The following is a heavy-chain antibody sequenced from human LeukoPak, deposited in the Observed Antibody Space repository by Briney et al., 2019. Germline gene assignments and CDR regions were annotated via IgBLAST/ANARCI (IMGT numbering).Heavy chain of an antibody. CDR1: GQSLTGYF. CDR3: ARLGLHGSGTYYFFDY. CDR2: IDPNTGDT. D-gene: IGHD3-10*01. J-gene: IGHJ4*02. Sequence: ASVKVSCKASGQSLTGYFIHWVRQAPGQGLERGGRIDPNTGDTIYAQNFQGRVTVTSATSISTAYMELSRLTSDDTAVYFCARLGLHGSGTYYFFDYWGQGTLVTVSS. V-gene: IGHV1-2*06.